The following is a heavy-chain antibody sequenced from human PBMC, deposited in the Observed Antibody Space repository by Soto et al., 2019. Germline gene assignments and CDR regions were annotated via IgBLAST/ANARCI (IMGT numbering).Heavy chain of an antibody. CDR3: ARTRFGAVAGT. D-gene: IGHD6-19*01. J-gene: IGHJ5*02. CDR1: GYTFTSYD. Sequence: QVQLVQSGAEVKKPGASVKVSCKTSGYTFTSYDIHWVRQATGQGPEWMGWMNPYSGNTVYAQKFQGRIIMTRNTSMSTAYMELSSVRSEDTAVYYCARTRFGAVAGTWGQGTLVTVSS. V-gene: IGHV1-8*01. CDR2: MNPYSGNT.